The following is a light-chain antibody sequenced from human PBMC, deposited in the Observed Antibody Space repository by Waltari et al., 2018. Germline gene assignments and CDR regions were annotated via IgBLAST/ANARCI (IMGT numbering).Light chain of an antibody. J-gene: IGLJ2*01. CDR3: CSYAGSSTFVV. CDR2: EVS. Sequence: QSALTQPASVSGSPGQSITISCTGPSRDVGSYNLVSWYQQHPGKAPKLMIYEVSKRPSGVSNRFSGSKSGNTASLTISGLQAEDEADYYCCSYAGSSTFVVFGGGTKLTVL. V-gene: IGLV2-23*02. CDR1: SRDVGSYNL.